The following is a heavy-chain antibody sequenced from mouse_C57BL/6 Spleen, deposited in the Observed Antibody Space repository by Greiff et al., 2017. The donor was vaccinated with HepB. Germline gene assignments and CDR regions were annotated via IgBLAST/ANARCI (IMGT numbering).Heavy chain of an antibody. Sequence: EVQLVESGGGLVQPGGSLSLSCAASGFTFTDYYMSWVRQPPGKALEWLGFIRNKANGYTTEYNESVKGRFTISRDNSKCILYLQMNALGAEDSATYYCARWDYYAMDYWGQGTSVTVSS. CDR1: GFTFTDYY. J-gene: IGHJ4*01. CDR3: ARWDYYAMDY. D-gene: IGHD3-3*01. CDR2: IRNKANGYTT. V-gene: IGHV7-3*01.